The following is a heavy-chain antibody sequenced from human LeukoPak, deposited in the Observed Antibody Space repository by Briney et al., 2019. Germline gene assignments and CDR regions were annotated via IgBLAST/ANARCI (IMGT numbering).Heavy chain of an antibody. CDR2: ISYGSIYI. D-gene: IGHD5-18*01. CDR1: GFTFSTYS. CDR3: ARANTNGYTYGNFDY. Sequence: GGCLRLSCAASGFTFSTYSMTWVRQAPGKGLEWVSSISYGSIYIYYADSVKGRFTISRDDAQNSLYLQLNSLRAEDSALYYCARANTNGYTYGNFDYWGQGTLVTVSS. J-gene: IGHJ4*02. V-gene: IGHV3-21*01.